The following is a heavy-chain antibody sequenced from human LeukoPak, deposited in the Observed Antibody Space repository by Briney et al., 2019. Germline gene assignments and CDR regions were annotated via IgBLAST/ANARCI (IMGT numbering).Heavy chain of an antibody. V-gene: IGHV3-72*01. D-gene: IGHD4/OR15-4a*01. CDR3: ARLALGNYGEYDS. CDR1: GFTFSGHY. CDR2: ITNKNDKYNA. J-gene: IGHJ4*02. Sequence: GGSLRLSCVASGFTFSGHYMDWVRQAPGKELEWGVRITNKNDKYNANYAASVRGRFIISRDDSRNSMSLQMNSLKTEDAAVYYCARLALGNYGEYDSWGQGTLVIVSS.